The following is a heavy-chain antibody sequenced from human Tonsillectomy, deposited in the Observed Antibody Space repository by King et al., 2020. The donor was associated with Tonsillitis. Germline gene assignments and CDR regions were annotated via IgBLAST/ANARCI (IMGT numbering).Heavy chain of an antibody. CDR1: GYNFTTYW. Sequence: DVQLVESGAEVKKPGESLKISCKGSGYNFTTYWIGWVRQMPGKGLECMGIVYPGDSDTRYSPSFQGQVTISADKSISTAYLQWSSLKASDTAMYYCASSSNIPWYFDPWGRGTLVTVSS. J-gene: IGHJ2*01. V-gene: IGHV5-51*01. CDR2: VYPGDSDT. CDR3: ASSSNIPWYFDP.